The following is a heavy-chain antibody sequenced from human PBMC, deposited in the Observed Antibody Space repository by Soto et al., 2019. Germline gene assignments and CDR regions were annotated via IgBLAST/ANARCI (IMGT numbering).Heavy chain of an antibody. D-gene: IGHD6-19*01. Sequence: EVQLLESGGGLVQPGGSLRLSCAASGFTFSSHAMSWVRQAPGKGLEWVSAISGSGGSTYYADSVKGRFTISRDNSKNTRYLQMNSLRGEDTAVYYCAKGDSSGWLGDYWGQGTLVTVSS. CDR3: AKGDSSGWLGDY. V-gene: IGHV3-23*01. CDR1: GFTFSSHA. J-gene: IGHJ4*02. CDR2: ISGSGGST.